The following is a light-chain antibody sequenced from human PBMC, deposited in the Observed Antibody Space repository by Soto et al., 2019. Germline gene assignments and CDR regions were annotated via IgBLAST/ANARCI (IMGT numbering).Light chain of an antibody. CDR1: SSDVGRYNY. V-gene: IGLV2-11*01. CDR3: CSYAGSYTLV. CDR2: DVS. Sequence: QSVLTQPPSASGSPGQSVTISCTGTSSDVGRYNYISWYQQHPGKAPKVIIYDVSKRPSGVPDRFSGSKSGNTASLTISGLQAEDEADYYCCSYAGSYTLVFGGGTQLTV. J-gene: IGLJ2*01.